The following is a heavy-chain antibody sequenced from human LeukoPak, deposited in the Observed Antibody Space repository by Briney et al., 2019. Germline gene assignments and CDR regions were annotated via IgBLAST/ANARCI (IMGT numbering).Heavy chain of an antibody. CDR1: GFTFSDYY. J-gene: IGHJ6*03. D-gene: IGHD3-10*01. CDR2: ISSSGSTI. V-gene: IGHV3-11*01. Sequence: GGSLRLSCAASGFTFSDYYMSWIRQAPGKGLEWVSYISSSGSTIYYADSVKGRFTISRDNAKNSLYLQMNSLRAEDTAVYYCARDLEVTTMVRGARVGSYYMDVWGKGTTVTISS. CDR3: ARDLEVTTMVRGARVGSYYMDV.